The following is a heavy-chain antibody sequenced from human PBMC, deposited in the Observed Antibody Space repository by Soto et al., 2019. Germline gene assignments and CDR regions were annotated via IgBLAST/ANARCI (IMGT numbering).Heavy chain of an antibody. Sequence: QVQLQESGPGLVKPSETLSLTCTVSGGSISSYYWSWIRQPPGKGLEWIGYIYYSGSTNYNPSLKSRVTISVDPSKNPYSLKMSSVTAADTAVYYCARGGIAVAGAFDTWSQGTMVTVSS. D-gene: IGHD6-19*01. J-gene: IGHJ3*02. V-gene: IGHV4-59*01. CDR3: ARGGIAVAGAFDT. CDR1: GGSISSYY. CDR2: IYYSGST.